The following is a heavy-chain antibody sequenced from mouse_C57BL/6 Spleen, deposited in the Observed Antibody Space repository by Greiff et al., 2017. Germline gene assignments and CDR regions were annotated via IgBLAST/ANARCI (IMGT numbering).Heavy chain of an antibody. CDR1: GYAFSSSW. Sequence: VQLQQSGPELVKPGASVKISCKASGYAFSSSWMNWVKQRPGKGLEWIGRIYPGDGDTNYNGKFKGKATLTADKSSSTAYMQLSSLTSEDSAVYFCARSGLAMDYWGQGTSVAVSS. CDR2: IYPGDGDT. J-gene: IGHJ4*01. V-gene: IGHV1-82*01. CDR3: ARSGLAMDY. D-gene: IGHD3-2*02.